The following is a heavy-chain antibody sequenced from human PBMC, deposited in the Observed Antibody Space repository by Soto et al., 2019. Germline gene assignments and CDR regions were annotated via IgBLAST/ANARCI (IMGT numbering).Heavy chain of an antibody. D-gene: IGHD6-19*01. V-gene: IGHV3-53*01. J-gene: IGHJ3*02. CDR3: ARARSSGWYEAFDI. CDR2: IYSGGST. Sequence: GGSLRLSCAASGFTVSSNYMSWVRQAPGKGLEWVSVIYSGGSTYYADSVKGRFTISRDNSKNTLYLQMNSLRAEDTAVYYCARARSSGWYEAFDIWGQGTMVTVSS. CDR1: GFTVSSNY.